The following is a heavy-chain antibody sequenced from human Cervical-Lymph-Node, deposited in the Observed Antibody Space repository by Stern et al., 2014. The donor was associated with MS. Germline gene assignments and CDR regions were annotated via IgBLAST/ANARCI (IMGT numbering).Heavy chain of an antibody. CDR1: GFTFSDHY. CDR3: VRTARLSDY. CDR2: VSHPGDTT. Sequence: VQLVESGGGVVKPGGSLRLSCAASGFTFSDHYMSWIRQAPGKGLEWVSYVSHPGDTTNYADSVKGRFSVSRDNAKNSVYLQLNSLTAEDTAVYYCVRTARLSDYWGQGTLVTVSS. J-gene: IGHJ4*02. V-gene: IGHV3-11*01. D-gene: IGHD6-6*01.